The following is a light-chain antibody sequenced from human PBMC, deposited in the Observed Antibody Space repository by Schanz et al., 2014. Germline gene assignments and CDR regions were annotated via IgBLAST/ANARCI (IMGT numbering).Light chain of an antibody. CDR1: SSNIGSNT. J-gene: IGLJ2*01. CDR3: QSYDSSLSGSVV. CDR2: SSD. V-gene: IGLV1-44*01. Sequence: QSVLTQPPSASGTPGQRVTISCSGSSSNIGSNTVNWYQHLPGTAPKLLIYSSDQRPSGVPDRFSGSKSGTSASLAISGLRSEDEADYYCQSYDSSLSGSVVFGGGTKLTV.